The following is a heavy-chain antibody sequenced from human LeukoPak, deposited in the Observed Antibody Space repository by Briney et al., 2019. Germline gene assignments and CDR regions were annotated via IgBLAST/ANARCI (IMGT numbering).Heavy chain of an antibody. CDR1: GFTFSSSG. J-gene: IGHJ6*02. CDR3: AKGFRGVTAYGMDV. CDR2: ISYDGSNK. V-gene: IGHV3-30*18. Sequence: SGGSLRLSCAASGFTFSSSGMHWVRQAPGKGLEWVAVISYDGSNKYYADSVKGRFTISRDNSKNTLYLQMNSLRAEDTAVYYCAKGFRGVTAYGMDVWGQGTTVTVSS. D-gene: IGHD3-10*01.